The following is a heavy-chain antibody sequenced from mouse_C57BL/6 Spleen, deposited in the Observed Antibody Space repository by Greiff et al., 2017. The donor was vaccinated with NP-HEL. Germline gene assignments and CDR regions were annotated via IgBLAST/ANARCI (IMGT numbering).Heavy chain of an antibody. CDR2: IDPEDGEI. Sequence: EVQLQQSGAELVKPGASVKLSCTASGFNIRDYYMHWVKQRTEQGLEWIGRIDPEDGEIKYAPKFQGKATITADTSSNTAYLQLSSLTSEDTAVYYCAREYYGSRHFDVWGTGTTVTVSS. J-gene: IGHJ1*03. CDR1: GFNIRDYY. CDR3: AREYYGSRHFDV. D-gene: IGHD1-1*01. V-gene: IGHV14-2*01.